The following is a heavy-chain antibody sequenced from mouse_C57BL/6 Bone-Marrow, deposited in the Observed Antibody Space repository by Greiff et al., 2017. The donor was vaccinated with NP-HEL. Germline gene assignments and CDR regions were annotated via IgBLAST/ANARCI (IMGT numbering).Heavy chain of an antibody. V-gene: IGHV1-72*01. Sequence: QVQLQQPGAELVKPGASVKLSCKASGYTFTSYWMHWVKQRPGRGLEWIGRIDPNSGGTKYNEKFKSKATLTVDKPSSTAYMQLSSLTSEDSGVYYCASLYYGSSVSYWYFDVWGTGTTVTVSS. CDR3: ASLYYGSSVSYWYFDV. CDR2: IDPNSGGT. CDR1: GYTFTSYW. D-gene: IGHD1-1*01. J-gene: IGHJ1*03.